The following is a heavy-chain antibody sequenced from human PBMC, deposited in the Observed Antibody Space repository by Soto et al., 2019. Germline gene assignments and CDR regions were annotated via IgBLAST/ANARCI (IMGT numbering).Heavy chain of an antibody. Sequence: GGFLRLSCAASGFTFSSCGMHWVRQAPGKGLEWVAVISYDGSNKYYADSVKGRFTISRDNSKNTLYLQMNSLRAEDTAVYYCAKDEGSSWVTPFDYWGQGTLVTVSS. J-gene: IGHJ4*02. CDR2: ISYDGSNK. V-gene: IGHV3-30*18. CDR3: AKDEGSSWVTPFDY. D-gene: IGHD6-13*01. CDR1: GFTFSSCG.